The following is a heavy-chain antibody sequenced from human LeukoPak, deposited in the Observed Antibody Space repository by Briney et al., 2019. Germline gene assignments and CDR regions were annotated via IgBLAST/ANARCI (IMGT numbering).Heavy chain of an antibody. Sequence: SVTVSCTASGGTFSSYAISWVRQAPGQGLEWMGGIIPIFGTANYAQKFQGRVTMTRDMSTSTVYMELSSLRSEDTAVYYCARVQLQEWERDAFDIWGQGTMVTVSS. CDR2: IIPIFGTA. J-gene: IGHJ3*02. CDR1: GGTFSSYA. V-gene: IGHV1-69*05. CDR3: ARVQLQEWERDAFDI. D-gene: IGHD1-26*01.